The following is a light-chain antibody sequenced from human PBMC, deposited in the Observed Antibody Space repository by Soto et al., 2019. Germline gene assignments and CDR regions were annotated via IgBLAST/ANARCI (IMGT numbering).Light chain of an antibody. V-gene: IGKV3-20*01. CDR1: QTFSNNF. J-gene: IGKJ5*01. CDR3: QQCGSSST. CDR2: GAS. Sequence: EIVLTQSPGTLSLSPGERAILSCRASQTFSNNFLSWFQQIPGQAPRLPIYGASMRATGIPDRFSGSGSGTDLTLTISRLEPEDFAVYYCQQCGSSSTFGQGTRLEIK.